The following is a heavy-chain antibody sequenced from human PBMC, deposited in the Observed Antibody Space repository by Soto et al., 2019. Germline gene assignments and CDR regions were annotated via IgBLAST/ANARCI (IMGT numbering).Heavy chain of an antibody. V-gene: IGHV4-34*01. Sequence: SETLSLTCAVYGGSFSGYYWSWIRQPPGKGLEWIGEINHSGSTNYNPSLKSRVTISVDTSKNQFSLKLSSVTAADTAVYYCARGSTGSQHTSDAFDIWGQGTMVTVSS. CDR1: GGSFSGYY. CDR2: INHSGST. CDR3: ARGSTGSQHTSDAFDI. D-gene: IGHD2-15*01. J-gene: IGHJ3*02.